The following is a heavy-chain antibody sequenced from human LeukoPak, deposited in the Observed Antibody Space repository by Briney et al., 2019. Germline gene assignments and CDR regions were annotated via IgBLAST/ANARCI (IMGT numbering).Heavy chain of an antibody. D-gene: IGHD3-22*01. CDR3: ARTQTYYDSSAIIFDY. J-gene: IGHJ4*02. CDR1: GGSISSYY. CDR2: IYYSGST. V-gene: IGHV4-59*01. Sequence: PSETLSLTCTVSGGSISSYYWSWIRQPPGKGLEWIGYIYYSGSTNYNPSLKSRVTISVDTSKNRFSLKLSSVTAADAAVYYCARTQTYYDSSAIIFDYWGQGTLVTVSS.